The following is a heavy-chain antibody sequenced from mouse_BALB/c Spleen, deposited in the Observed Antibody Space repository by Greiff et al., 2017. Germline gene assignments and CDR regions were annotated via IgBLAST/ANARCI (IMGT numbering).Heavy chain of an antibody. CDR1: GFTFSSYG. CDR2: ISSGGSYT. Sequence: EVQGVESGGDLVKPGGSLKLSCAASGFTFSSYGMSWVRQTPDKRLEWVATISSGGSYTYYPDSVKGRFTISRDNAKNTLYLQMSSLKSEDTAMYYCARQELFDYWGQGTTLTVSS. CDR3: ARQELFDY. V-gene: IGHV5-6*01. J-gene: IGHJ2*01.